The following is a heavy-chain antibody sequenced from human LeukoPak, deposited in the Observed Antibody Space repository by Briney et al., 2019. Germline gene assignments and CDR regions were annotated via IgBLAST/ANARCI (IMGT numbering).Heavy chain of an antibody. Sequence: SETLSLTCTVSGGSISSYYWSWIRQPPGKGLEWIGYIYYSGSTNYNPSLKSRVTISVDTSKNQFSLKLSSVTAADTAVYYCARGRGYSYGQRRAYYYYGMDVWGQGTTVTVFS. V-gene: IGHV4-59*08. CDR1: GGSISSYY. D-gene: IGHD5-18*01. CDR2: IYYSGST. CDR3: ARGRGYSYGQRRAYYYYGMDV. J-gene: IGHJ6*02.